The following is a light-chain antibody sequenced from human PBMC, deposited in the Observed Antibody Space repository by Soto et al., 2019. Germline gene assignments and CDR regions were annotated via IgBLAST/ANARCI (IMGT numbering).Light chain of an antibody. V-gene: IGKV3-20*01. CDR2: GAS. CDR1: QSVSSSY. J-gene: IGKJ1*01. CDR3: QQYGSSLWT. Sequence: EIVLTQSPGTLSLSPGERATLSCRASQSVSSSYLAWYQQKPGQAPRLLIYGASSRATGIPDRFSGSGSGTDFPPTISRLEPEDVAVYYCQQYGSSLWTFGQGTQVEIK.